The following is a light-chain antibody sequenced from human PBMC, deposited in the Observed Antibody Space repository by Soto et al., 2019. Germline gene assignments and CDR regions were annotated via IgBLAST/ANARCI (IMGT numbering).Light chain of an antibody. Sequence: ENVLTQSPGTLSFAPGERATLSCRASQRVSSSFVAWYQQKPGQAPRLVIYGAASRATGIPDRFSGSGSGTDFTLTISRLEPEDFAVYYCQQYGSLPITFGQGTRLEIK. CDR1: QRVSSSF. V-gene: IGKV3-20*01. CDR3: QQYGSLPIT. J-gene: IGKJ5*01. CDR2: GAA.